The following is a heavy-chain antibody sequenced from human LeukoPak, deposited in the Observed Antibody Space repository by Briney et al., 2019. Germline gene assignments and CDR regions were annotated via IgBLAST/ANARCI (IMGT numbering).Heavy chain of an antibody. J-gene: IGHJ4*02. D-gene: IGHD3-22*01. CDR3: AKVKVVGYSTFDY. CDR1: GFTFSNSA. Sequence: GGSLRLSCAASGFTFSNSAMSWVRQAPGKGLEWVSGFTRNDETTSYADSVKDRSTISRDNSRDTLYLQMNSLTAEDTAVYYCAKVKVVGYSTFDYWGQGTLVTVSP. V-gene: IGHV3-23*01. CDR2: FTRNDETT.